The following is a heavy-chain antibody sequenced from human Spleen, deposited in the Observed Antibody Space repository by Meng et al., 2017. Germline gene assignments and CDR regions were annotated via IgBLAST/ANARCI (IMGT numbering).Heavy chain of an antibody. V-gene: IGHV3-48*04. Sequence: GGSLRLSCAASGFTFSSYSMSWVRQAPGKGLEWVSYISSSGSTIYYADSVKGRFTISRDNAKNSLYLQMNSLRAEDTAVYYCARDSYSGSYYDSFDYWGQGTLVTVSS. CDR1: GFTFSSYS. CDR2: ISSSGSTI. CDR3: ARDSYSGSYYDSFDY. D-gene: IGHD1-26*01. J-gene: IGHJ4*02.